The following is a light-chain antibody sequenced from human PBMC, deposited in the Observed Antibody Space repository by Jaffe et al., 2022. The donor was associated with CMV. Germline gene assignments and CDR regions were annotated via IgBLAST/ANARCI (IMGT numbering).Light chain of an antibody. CDR1: SSNIGNNY. Sequence: QSVLTQQPPSVSAAPGQKVTIFCSGSSSNIGNNYVSWYQQVPGTAPKLLIYDNNKRPSGIPDRFSGSKSGTSATLGITGLQTGDEADYYCGTWDSSLSAGGVFGGGTKLTVL. V-gene: IGLV1-51*01. CDR3: GTWDSSLSAGGV. CDR2: DNN. J-gene: IGLJ3*02.